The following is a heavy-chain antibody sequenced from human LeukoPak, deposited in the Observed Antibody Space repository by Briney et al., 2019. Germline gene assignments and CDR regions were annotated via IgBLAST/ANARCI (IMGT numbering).Heavy chain of an antibody. D-gene: IGHD2-15*01. V-gene: IGHV3-21*01. CDR1: GFTFSSYS. CDR3: ARGYCSGGSCYGGY. CDR2: ISSSSSYI. J-gene: IGHJ4*02. Sequence: GGSLRLSCAASGFTFSSYSMSWVRQAPGKGLEWVSSISSSSSYIYYADSVKGRFTISRDNAKNSLYLQMNSLRAEDTAVYYCARGYCSGGSCYGGYWGQGTLVTVSS.